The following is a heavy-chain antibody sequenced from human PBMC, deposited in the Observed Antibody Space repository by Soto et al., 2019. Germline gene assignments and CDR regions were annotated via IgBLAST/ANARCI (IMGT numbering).Heavy chain of an antibody. CDR2: ISSSSSYI. CDR1: GFTFSSYS. J-gene: IGHJ4*02. D-gene: IGHD6-6*01. CDR3: ARDPPRSSIAARGFDY. V-gene: IGHV3-21*01. Sequence: GGSLRLSCAASGFTFSSYSMNWVRQAPGKGLEWVSSISSSSSYIYYADSVKGRFTISRDNAKNSLYLQMNSLRAEDTAVYYCARDPPRSSIAARGFDYWGQGTLVTVSS.